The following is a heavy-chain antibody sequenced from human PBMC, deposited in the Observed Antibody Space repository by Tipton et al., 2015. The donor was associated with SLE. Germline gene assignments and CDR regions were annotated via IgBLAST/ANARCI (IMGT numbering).Heavy chain of an antibody. CDR3: ARLEGDGYKWYFDY. V-gene: IGHV4-59*08. CDR1: GGSIRSDY. Sequence: SLTCTVSGGSIRSDYWNWIRQPPGKGLEWIGYINYSGSTNYNPSLKSRVTISVDTSKNQFSLKLSSVTAADTAVYYCARLEGDGYKWYFDYWGQGTLVTVST. CDR2: INYSGST. J-gene: IGHJ4*02. D-gene: IGHD5-24*01.